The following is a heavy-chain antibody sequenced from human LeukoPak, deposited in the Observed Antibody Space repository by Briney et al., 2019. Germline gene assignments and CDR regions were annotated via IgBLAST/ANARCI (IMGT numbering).Heavy chain of an antibody. V-gene: IGHV3-21*01. D-gene: IGHD6-13*01. CDR2: ISGGSTII. CDR1: GFTFSIFS. Sequence: GGSLRLSCTASGFTFSIFSMNWVRQAPGKGLEWVSSISGGSTIISYADSVKGRFTISRDNTENSCYLQMNSLRVEDTAVYYCTTLSSWLTGGYFDYWGQGTLVTVSS. J-gene: IGHJ4*02. CDR3: TTLSSWLTGGYFDY.